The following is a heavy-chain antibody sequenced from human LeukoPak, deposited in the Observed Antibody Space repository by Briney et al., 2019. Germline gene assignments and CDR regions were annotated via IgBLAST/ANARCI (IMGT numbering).Heavy chain of an antibody. D-gene: IGHD1-26*01. CDR3: ARPSVSGHAY. Sequence: GGSLRLSCAASGFTVSTYWMDWVRQGPGKGLVWVSRIKSDGSSTIYADSVKGRFTISRDNARNTLYLQMNSLRAEDTAVYYCARPSVSGHAYWGQGTLVTVSS. V-gene: IGHV3-74*01. CDR1: GFTVSTYW. J-gene: IGHJ4*02. CDR2: IKSDGSST.